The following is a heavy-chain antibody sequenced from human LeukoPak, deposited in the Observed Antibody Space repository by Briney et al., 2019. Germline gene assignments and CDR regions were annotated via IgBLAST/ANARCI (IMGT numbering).Heavy chain of an antibody. CDR3: AKGGGWLYYFDY. V-gene: IGHV3-21*04. J-gene: IGHJ4*02. CDR2: ISSSSSYI. Sequence: GGSLRLSCAASGFAFSSYSMNWVRQAPGKGLEWVSSISSSSSYIYYADSVKGRFTISRDNAKNSLYLQMNSLRAEDTAVYYCAKGGGWLYYFDYWGQGTLVTVSS. CDR1: GFAFSSYS. D-gene: IGHD6-19*01.